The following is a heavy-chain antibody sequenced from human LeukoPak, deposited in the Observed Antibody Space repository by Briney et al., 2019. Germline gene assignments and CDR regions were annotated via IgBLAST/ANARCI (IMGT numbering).Heavy chain of an antibody. CDR3: ARSHSVYYYGSGSYKSGFDY. CDR1: GYTFTSCD. J-gene: IGHJ4*02. Sequence: ASVKLSCKASGYTFTSCDINWVRQATAQGLELMGWMNPNSGNTGYAQKSQDRVTMTRNTSISTAYMELSGLRSEDTAVYYCARSHSVYYYGSGSYKSGFDYWGQGTLVTVSS. V-gene: IGHV1-8*01. CDR2: MNPNSGNT. D-gene: IGHD3-10*01.